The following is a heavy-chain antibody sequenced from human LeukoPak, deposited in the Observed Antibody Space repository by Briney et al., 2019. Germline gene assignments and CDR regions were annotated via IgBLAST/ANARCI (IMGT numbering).Heavy chain of an antibody. J-gene: IGHJ4*02. Sequence: PSETLSLTCTVSGDSIRSYHWSWLRQPPGKGLEWIGYIYYSGSTNYNPSLKSRVTISVDTSKNQFSLKLSSVTAADTAVYYCARGGYGWDWGQGTLVTVSS. CDR2: IYYSGST. CDR3: ARGGYGWD. CDR1: GDSIRSYH. V-gene: IGHV4-59*01. D-gene: IGHD3-16*01.